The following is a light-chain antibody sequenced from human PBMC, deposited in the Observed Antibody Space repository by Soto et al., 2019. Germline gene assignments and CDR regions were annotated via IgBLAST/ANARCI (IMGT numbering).Light chain of an antibody. CDR1: QSVTSNY. V-gene: IGKV3-20*01. CDR2: AAS. CDR3: QQYGSSPLT. J-gene: IGKJ4*01. Sequence: EIVLTQSPGTLSLSPGERATLSCRASQSVTSNYLAWYQQKPGLAPRLLIYAASSRATGIPDRFSGSGSGTDFTLTISRLEPEDFAVYYCQQYGSSPLTFGGGTQLEI.